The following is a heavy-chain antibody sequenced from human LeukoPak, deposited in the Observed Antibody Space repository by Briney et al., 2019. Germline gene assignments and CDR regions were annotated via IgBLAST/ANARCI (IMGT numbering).Heavy chain of an antibody. CDR1: GYTFTSYG. Sequence: ASVKVSCKASGYTFTSYGISWVRQAPGQGLEWMGWISAYNGNTNYAQKLQGRVTMTTDTSTSTAYMGLRSLRSDDTAVYYCASSTAYYSNYWGDFDYWGQGTLVTVSS. D-gene: IGHD2/OR15-2a*01. V-gene: IGHV1-18*01. CDR3: ASSTAYYSNYWGDFDY. J-gene: IGHJ4*02. CDR2: ISAYNGNT.